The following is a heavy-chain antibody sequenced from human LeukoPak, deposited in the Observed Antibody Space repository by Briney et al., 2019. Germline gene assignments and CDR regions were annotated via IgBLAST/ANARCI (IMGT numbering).Heavy chain of an antibody. J-gene: IGHJ5*02. V-gene: IGHV1-46*01. CDR3: ARSVTIFGGDSWFDP. CDR2: INPSGGST. D-gene: IGHD3-3*01. Sequence: ASVKVSCKASGYTFTSYYMHWVRQAPGQGLEWMGIINPSGGSTSYAQKFQGRVTMTRDTSTSTVYMELSSLRSEDTAVYYCARSVTIFGGDSWFDPWGQGTLVTVSS. CDR1: GYTFTSYY.